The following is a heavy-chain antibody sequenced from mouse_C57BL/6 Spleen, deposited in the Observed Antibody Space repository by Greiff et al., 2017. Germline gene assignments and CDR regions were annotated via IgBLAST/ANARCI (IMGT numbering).Heavy chain of an antibody. J-gene: IGHJ1*03. Sequence: QVQLQQSGAELVRPGTSVKVSCKASGYAFTNYLIEWVKQRPGQGLEWIGVINPGSGGTNYNEKFKGKATLTADKSSSTAYMQLSSLTSEDSAVYYCAREEHFDVWGTGTTVTVSS. CDR2: INPGSGGT. CDR1: GYAFTNYL. V-gene: IGHV1-54*01. CDR3: AREEHFDV.